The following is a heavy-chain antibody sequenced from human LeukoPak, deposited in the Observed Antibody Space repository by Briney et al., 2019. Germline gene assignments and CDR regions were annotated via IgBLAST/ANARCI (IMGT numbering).Heavy chain of an antibody. D-gene: IGHD5/OR15-5a*01. CDR3: ARLSYRVSHFDY. Sequence: PSETLSLTCTVSGGSISGYYWSWLRQPPGRGLEWIGYFYYSGSTNYNPSLKGPVTISVDTSKNQFSLKLSSVTAADTAVYYCARLSYRVSHFDYWGQGTLVTVSS. CDR1: GGSISGYY. J-gene: IGHJ4*02. V-gene: IGHV4-59*01. CDR2: FYYSGST.